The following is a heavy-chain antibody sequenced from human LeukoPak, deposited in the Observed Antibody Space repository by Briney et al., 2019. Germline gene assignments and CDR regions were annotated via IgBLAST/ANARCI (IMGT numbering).Heavy chain of an antibody. V-gene: IGHV1-46*01. CDR2: IHPSGGST. CDR3: RTQDYSIYWYFDL. D-gene: IGHD4-11*01. CDR1: GYTFTSHY. J-gene: IGHJ2*01. Sequence: ASVKVSCKASGYTFTSHYIQWLRQAPGQHLEWMGVIHPSGGSTNYAQGFQGRVTMTRDTSTSTVYMELSSLSAEDTALYCARTQDYSIYWYFDLWGPGTLVTVSS.